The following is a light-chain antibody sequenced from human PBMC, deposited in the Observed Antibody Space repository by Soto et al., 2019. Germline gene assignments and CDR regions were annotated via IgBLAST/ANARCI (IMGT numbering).Light chain of an antibody. CDR3: QQYDNLPLT. Sequence: DIQMTQSPSSLYASVGDRVTITCQARQDISNYLNWYQQKPGKAPKSLIYDASNLETGVPSRFSGSAYGTDFTFAISSLQPEDIATYYCQQYDNLPLTVGGGTKVEIK. CDR2: DAS. V-gene: IGKV1-33*01. J-gene: IGKJ4*01. CDR1: QDISNY.